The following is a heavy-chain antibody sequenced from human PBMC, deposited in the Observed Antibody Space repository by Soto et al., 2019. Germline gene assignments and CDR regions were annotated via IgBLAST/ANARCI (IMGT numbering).Heavy chain of an antibody. CDR3: ARESSSPNYYYYGMDV. CDR2: IIPLLNTP. V-gene: IGHV1-69*13. D-gene: IGHD6-6*01. Sequence: SVKVSCKVSGGTFSGYAVSWVRQAPGQGLEWMGVIIPLLNTPKYEQKFQGRVTITADASATTAYLELSNLKSEDTAVYYCARESSSPNYYYYGMDVWGQVPKVTVSS. CDR1: GGTFSGYA. J-gene: IGHJ6*02.